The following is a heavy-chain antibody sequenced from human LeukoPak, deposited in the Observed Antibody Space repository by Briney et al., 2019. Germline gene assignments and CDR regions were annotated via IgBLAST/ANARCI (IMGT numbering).Heavy chain of an antibody. D-gene: IGHD6-13*01. CDR1: GYTFTGYY. Sequence: GASVKVSCKASGYTFTGYYIHWVRQAPRQGLEWMGGINPNSGGTNYAQKFQGRVTMPRDTSITTAYMELSGLRSDDTAIYYCARGKLAAPGRTGYNWFDPWGQGTLVTVSS. V-gene: IGHV1-2*02. J-gene: IGHJ5*02. CDR3: ARGKLAAPGRTGYNWFDP. CDR2: INPNSGGT.